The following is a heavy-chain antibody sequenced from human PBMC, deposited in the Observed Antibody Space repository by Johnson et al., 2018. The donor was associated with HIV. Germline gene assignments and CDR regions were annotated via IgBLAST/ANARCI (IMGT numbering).Heavy chain of an antibody. CDR2: IWYDGSNK. V-gene: IGHV3-33*01. CDR1: GFTFGSYG. CDR3: ATSTASDAFDI. Sequence: QMLLVESGGGVVQPGRSLRLSCAASGFTFGSYGMHWVRQAPGKGLAWVAVIWYDGSNKNYSASVKGRFTISRDNSKNTLYLQMNSLRAEDTAVYYCATSTASDAFDIWGQGTMVTVSS. J-gene: IGHJ3*02. D-gene: IGHD1-1*01.